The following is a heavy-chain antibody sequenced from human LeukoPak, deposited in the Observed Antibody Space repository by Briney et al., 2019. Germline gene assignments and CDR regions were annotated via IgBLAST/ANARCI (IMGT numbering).Heavy chain of an antibody. V-gene: IGHV4-39*01. Sequence: SETLSLTCTVSGGSLSSSSYYWGWVRQPPGKGLEWIGILFYSGSTYSNQSLKSRLTISLDTSQRQFSLRLSSVTAADTALYYCTRGSYDVLTGYSTLGEYWGQGTLVTVSS. CDR2: LFYSGST. CDR1: GGSLSSSSYY. J-gene: IGHJ4*02. D-gene: IGHD3-9*01. CDR3: TRGSYDVLTGYSTLGEY.